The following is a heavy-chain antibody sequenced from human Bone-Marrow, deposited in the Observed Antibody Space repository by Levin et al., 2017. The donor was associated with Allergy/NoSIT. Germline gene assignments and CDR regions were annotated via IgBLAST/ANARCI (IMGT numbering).Heavy chain of an antibody. CDR1: GFTVSSNY. J-gene: IGHJ4*02. Sequence: GGSLRLSCAASGFTVSSNYMSWVRQAPGKGLEWVSTIYSGGTTSHADSVKGRFTISRDSSKNTLYLQMNSLRAGDTAVYYCATHYSGTFYFFDYWGQGTLVTVSS. V-gene: IGHV3-53*01. CDR3: ATHYSGTFYFFDY. CDR2: IYSGGTT. D-gene: IGHD6-13*01.